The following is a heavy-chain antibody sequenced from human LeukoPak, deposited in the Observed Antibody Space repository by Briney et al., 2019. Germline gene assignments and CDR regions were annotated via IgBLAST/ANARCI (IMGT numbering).Heavy chain of an antibody. CDR2: ISAYNGNT. J-gene: IGHJ4*02. CDR1: GYTFTSYG. D-gene: IGHD5-24*01. V-gene: IGHV1-18*01. CDR3: ARDKTRDGYNYYFDY. Sequence: ASVKVSCKASGYTFTSYGISWVRQAPGQGLEWMGWISAYNGNTSYAQKLQGRVTMTTDTSTSTAYMELRSLRSGDTAVYYCARDKTRDGYNYYFDYWGQGTLVTVSS.